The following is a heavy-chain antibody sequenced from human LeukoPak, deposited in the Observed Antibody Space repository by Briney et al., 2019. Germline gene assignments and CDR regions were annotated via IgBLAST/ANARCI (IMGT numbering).Heavy chain of an antibody. Sequence: PSETLSLTCSASGGSTTSYYWNWVRQFPGKRLEWIGYIYHTGTTTYNPSLQSRVAISIDTSTNQISLRLSSVTSADTAIYFCARDRSEWSAEDNWFDPWGQGILVTVSS. J-gene: IGHJ5*02. CDR2: IYHTGTT. D-gene: IGHD3-10*01. CDR1: GGSTTSYY. CDR3: ARDRSEWSAEDNWFDP. V-gene: IGHV4-59*12.